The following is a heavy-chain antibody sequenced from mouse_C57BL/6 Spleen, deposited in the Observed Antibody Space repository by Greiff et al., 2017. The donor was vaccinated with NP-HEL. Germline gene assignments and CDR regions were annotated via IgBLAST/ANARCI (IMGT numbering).Heavy chain of an antibody. D-gene: IGHD1-1*01. CDR2: IDPSDSYT. V-gene: IGHV1-50*01. CDR3: ARGNYYGSHWYFDV. CDR1: GYTFTSYW. Sequence: VQLQQSGAELVKPGASVKLSCKASGYTFTSYWMQWVKQRPGQGLEWIGEIDPSDSYTNYNQKFKGKATLTVDTSSSTAYMQLCSLTSEDAAVYYCARGNYYGSHWYFDVWGTGTTVTVSS. J-gene: IGHJ1*03.